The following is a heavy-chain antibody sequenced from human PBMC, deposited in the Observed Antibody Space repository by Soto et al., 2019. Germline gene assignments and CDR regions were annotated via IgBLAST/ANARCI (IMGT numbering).Heavy chain of an antibody. J-gene: IGHJ3*02. CDR2: INPNSGGT. CDR1: GYTFTGYD. Sequence: ASGKVSCKASGYTFTGYDMHWVRQAPGQGLEWMGWINPNSGGTNYAQKFQGWVTMTRDTSISTAYMELSRLRSDDTAVYYCARDSRLRFLEWLPPNDAFDIWGQGTMVTVSS. V-gene: IGHV1-2*04. D-gene: IGHD3-3*01. CDR3: ARDSRLRFLEWLPPNDAFDI.